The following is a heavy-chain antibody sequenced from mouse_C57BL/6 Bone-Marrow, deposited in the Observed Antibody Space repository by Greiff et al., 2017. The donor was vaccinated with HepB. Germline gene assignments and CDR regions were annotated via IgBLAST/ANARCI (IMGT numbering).Heavy chain of an antibody. CDR1: GFTFSDYG. D-gene: IGHD2-5*01. Sequence: EVMLVESGGGLVKPGGSLKLSCAASGFTFSDYGMHWVRQAPEKGLEWVAYISSGSSTIYYADTVKGRVTISRDNAKNTLFLQMTRLRSEDTAMYYCARGLYSNPVAYWGQGTLVTVSA. CDR2: ISSGSSTI. J-gene: IGHJ3*01. V-gene: IGHV5-17*01. CDR3: ARGLYSNPVAY.